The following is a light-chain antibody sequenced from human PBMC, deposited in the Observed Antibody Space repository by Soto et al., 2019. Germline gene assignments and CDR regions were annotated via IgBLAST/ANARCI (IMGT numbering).Light chain of an antibody. J-gene: IGKJ5*01. V-gene: IGKV3-20*01. CDR2: AAS. CDR1: QSVSSSY. Sequence: EIVLTQSPGTLSLSPGERATLSCRASQSVSSSYFAWYQQKPGQAPRLLIYAASTRATGIPDRFSGSGSGTDFTLTISRLEPEDFAVYYCQQYCSSPITFGQGTRLEIK. CDR3: QQYCSSPIT.